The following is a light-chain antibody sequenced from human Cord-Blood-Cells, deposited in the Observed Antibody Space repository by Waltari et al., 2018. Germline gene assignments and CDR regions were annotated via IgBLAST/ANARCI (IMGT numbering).Light chain of an antibody. J-gene: IGKJ1*01. V-gene: IGKV6-21*01. Sequence: EIVLSTHPDFLSLTPKEKVTTPCRASQSIGSSLHWYQQKPDQSPKLLIKYASQSFSGVPSRFSGSGSGTDFTLTINSLEAEDAATYYCHQSSSLPRTFGQGTKVEIK. CDR2: YAS. CDR3: HQSSSLPRT. CDR1: QSIGSS.